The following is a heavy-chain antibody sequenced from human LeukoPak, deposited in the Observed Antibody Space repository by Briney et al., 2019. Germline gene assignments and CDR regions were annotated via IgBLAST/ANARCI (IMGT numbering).Heavy chain of an antibody. V-gene: IGHV4-34*01. J-gene: IGHJ5*02. CDR2: TNHSGST. CDR3: ARGLGIFGVSWFDP. D-gene: IGHD3-3*01. CDR1: GESFSGYY. Sequence: SETLSLTCAVYGESFSGYYWSWIRQPPGKGLEWIGETNHSGSTNYNPSLKSRVTISVDTSKNQFSLKLSSVTAADTAVYYCARGLGIFGVSWFDPWGQGTLVTVSS.